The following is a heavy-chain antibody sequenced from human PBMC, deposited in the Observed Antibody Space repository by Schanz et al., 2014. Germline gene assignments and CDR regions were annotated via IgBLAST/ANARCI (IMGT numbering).Heavy chain of an antibody. CDR2: INSDGTTT. J-gene: IGHJ5*02. Sequence: VQLVESGGGVVQPGRSLRLSCAASGFTFSTYWMHWVRQAPGKGLVWVSHINSDGTTTTYADSVKGRFTISRDNAENTLYLQMSSLRVEDTAVYYCAMGGYQLHHWGQGALVTVSS. CDR3: AMGGYQLHH. V-gene: IGHV3-74*02. CDR1: GFTFSTYW. D-gene: IGHD1-7*01.